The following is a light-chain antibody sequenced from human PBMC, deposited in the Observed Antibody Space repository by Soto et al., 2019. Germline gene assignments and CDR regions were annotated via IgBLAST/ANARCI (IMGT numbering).Light chain of an antibody. CDR2: AAS. V-gene: IGKV1-8*01. J-gene: IGKJ1*01. CDR3: QQYYSYPSWT. CDR1: QGISSY. Sequence: AIRMTQSPSSLSASTGDRVTITFRASQGISSYLAWYQQKPGKAPKLLIYAASTLQSGVPSRFSGSGSGTDFTLTISCLQSEDFATYYCQQYYSYPSWTFGQGTKV.